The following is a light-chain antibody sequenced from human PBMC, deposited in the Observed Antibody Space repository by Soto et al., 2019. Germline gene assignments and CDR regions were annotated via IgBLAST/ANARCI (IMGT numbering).Light chain of an antibody. V-gene: IGKV3-11*01. J-gene: IGKJ1*01. CDR2: DAS. CDR3: QQRSNWPST. Sequence: EIVLTQSPATLSLSPGERATLSCRASQSVSSYLAWYQQKPGQAPRLLIYDASNRATCIPARFSGSGSGTDFTLTISSLEPEDFAVFYCQQRSNWPSTFGQGTKVDIK. CDR1: QSVSSY.